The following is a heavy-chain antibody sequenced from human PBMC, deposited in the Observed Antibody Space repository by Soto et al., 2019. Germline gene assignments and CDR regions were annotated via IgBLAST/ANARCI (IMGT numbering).Heavy chain of an antibody. V-gene: IGHV1-3*01. D-gene: IGHD3-10*01. Sequence: GASVKVSCTASGYTFTSYAMHWVRQAPGQRLEWMGWVNAGNGNTKYSQKFQGRVTITRDTSASTAYMELSSLRSEDTAVYYCARARPTYYYGPNWFDPWGQGTLVTVSS. J-gene: IGHJ5*02. CDR2: VNAGNGNT. CDR1: GYTFTSYA. CDR3: ARARPTYYYGPNWFDP.